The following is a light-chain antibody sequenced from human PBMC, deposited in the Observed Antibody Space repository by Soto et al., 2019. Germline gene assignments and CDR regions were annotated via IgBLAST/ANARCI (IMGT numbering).Light chain of an antibody. CDR1: QSVSSSY. V-gene: IGKV3-20*01. CDR2: GAS. Sequence: EIVLTQSPGTLSLSPGEIATLSCRASQSVSSSYLAWYQQKPGQAPSLLIYGASRRATGIPDRFSGSGSGTDFTLTISRLETEDFAVFYCQQYGTSEIIFGQGTRLAIK. CDR3: QQYGTSEII. J-gene: IGKJ5*01.